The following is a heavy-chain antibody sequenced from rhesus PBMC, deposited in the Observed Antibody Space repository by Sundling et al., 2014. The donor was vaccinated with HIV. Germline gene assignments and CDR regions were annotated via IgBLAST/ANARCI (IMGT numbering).Heavy chain of an antibody. D-gene: IGHD3-3*01. Sequence: EVQLVESGGGLVEPGGSLRLSCVASGFTFSNYVMHWVRQAPGKGLEWVSLISETGGTTYYADSVNGRFTISRDNAKKSLFLQMNSLRAEDTAVYYCTPNIWTGFYLGYFDYWGQGVMVTVSS. CDR3: TPNIWTGFYLGYFDY. J-gene: IGHJ4*01. CDR2: ISETGGTT. V-gene: IGHV3-100*01. CDR1: GFTFSNYV.